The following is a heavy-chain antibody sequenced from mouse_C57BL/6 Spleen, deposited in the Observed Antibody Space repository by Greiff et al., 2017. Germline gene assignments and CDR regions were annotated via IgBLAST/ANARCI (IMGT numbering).Heavy chain of an antibody. D-gene: IGHD3-3*01. J-gene: IGHJ4*01. CDR1: GYTFTSYT. V-gene: IGHV1-4*01. CDR2: INPSSGYT. CDR3: ARRDEYYAMDY. Sequence: QVQLKESGAELARPGASVKMSCKASGYTFTSYTMHWVKQRPGQGLEWIGYINPSSGYTKYNQKFKDKATLTADKSSSTAYMQLSSLTSEDSAVYYCARRDEYYAMDYWGQGTSVTVSS.